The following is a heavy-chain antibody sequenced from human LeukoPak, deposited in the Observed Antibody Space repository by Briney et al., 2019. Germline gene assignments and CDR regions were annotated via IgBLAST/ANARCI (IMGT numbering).Heavy chain of an antibody. CDR1: GFTFDDYA. V-gene: IGHV3-9*03. CDR2: ISWNSGSI. CDR3: AKSSNYDILTGDLDY. J-gene: IGHJ4*02. Sequence: SGRSLRLSCAASGFTFDDYAMHWVRQAPGKGLEWVSGISWNSGSIVYADSVKGRFTISRDNAKNSLYLQMNSLRAEDMALYYCAKSSNYDILTGDLDYWGQGTLVTVSS. D-gene: IGHD3-9*01.